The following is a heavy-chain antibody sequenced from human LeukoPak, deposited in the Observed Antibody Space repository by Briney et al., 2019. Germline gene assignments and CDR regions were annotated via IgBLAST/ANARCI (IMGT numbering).Heavy chain of an antibody. CDR1: GFTFSSDS. D-gene: IGHD5-12*01. V-gene: IGHV3-21*01. CDR2: ISSSSSYI. CDR3: ARDGGYRALYY. J-gene: IGHJ4*02. Sequence: GGSLRLSCAASGFTFSSDSMNWVRQAPGKGLEWVSSISSSSSYIYYADSVTGRFTISRAKAKNSLYLQMNSLRTEDTDVSVCARDGGYRALYYCGEGRVVTVPS.